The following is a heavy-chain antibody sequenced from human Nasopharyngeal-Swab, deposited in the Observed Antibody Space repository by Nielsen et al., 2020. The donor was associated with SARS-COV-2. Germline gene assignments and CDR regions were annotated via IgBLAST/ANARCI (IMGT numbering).Heavy chain of an antibody. V-gene: IGHV4-4*02. Sequence: SETLSLTCAVSGGSISSSNWWSWIRQPPGKRLEWIGYIHNSEITSYNPSLKSRVTMSVDTSKNQFSLKLSSVTAADTAVYYCAREGEVYAFDFWGQGTVVTVSS. CDR2: IHNSEIT. CDR1: GGSISSSNW. J-gene: IGHJ3*01. D-gene: IGHD3-16*01. CDR3: AREGEVYAFDF.